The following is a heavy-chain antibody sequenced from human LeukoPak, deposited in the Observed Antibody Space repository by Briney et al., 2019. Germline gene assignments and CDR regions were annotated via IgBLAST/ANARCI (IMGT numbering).Heavy chain of an antibody. CDR3: ARPRAMVRGVIAGHWFDP. J-gene: IGHJ5*02. CDR2: INPNSGGT. Sequence: ASVKVSCKASGYTFTGYYMHWLRQAPGQGLEWMGWINPNSGGTNYAQKFQGRVTMTRDTSISTAYMELSRLRSDDTAVYYCARPRAMVRGVIAGHWFDPWGQGTLVTVSS. D-gene: IGHD3-10*01. V-gene: IGHV1-2*02. CDR1: GYTFTGYY.